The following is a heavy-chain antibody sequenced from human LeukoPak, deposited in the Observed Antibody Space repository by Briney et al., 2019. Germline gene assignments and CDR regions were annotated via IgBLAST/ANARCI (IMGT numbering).Heavy chain of an antibody. V-gene: IGHV1-69*05. CDR3: ARGRTTVTTALAVNWFDP. Sequence: GASVKVSCKASGGTFSSYAISWVRQAPGQGLEWMGGIIPIFGTANYAQKFQGRATITTDESTSTAYMELSSLRSEDTAVYYCARGRTTVTTALAVNWFDPWGQGTLVTVSS. D-gene: IGHD4-17*01. J-gene: IGHJ5*02. CDR1: GGTFSSYA. CDR2: IIPIFGTA.